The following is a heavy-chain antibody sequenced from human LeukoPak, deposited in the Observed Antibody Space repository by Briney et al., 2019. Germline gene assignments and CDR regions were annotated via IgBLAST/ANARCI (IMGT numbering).Heavy chain of an antibody. J-gene: IGHJ4*02. V-gene: IGHV3-23*01. CDR1: GFTFSSYA. CDR3: AKRDCSSTSCYTADY. CDR2: ISGSGGST. Sequence: QPGGSLRLSCAASGFTFSSYAMSWVRQAPGKGLEWASAISGSGGSTYYADSVKGRFTISRDNSKNTLYLQMNSLRAEDTAVYYCAKRDCSSTSCYTADYWGQGTLVTVSS. D-gene: IGHD2-2*02.